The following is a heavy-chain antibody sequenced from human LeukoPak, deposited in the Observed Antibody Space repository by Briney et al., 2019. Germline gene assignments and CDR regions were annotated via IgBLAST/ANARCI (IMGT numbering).Heavy chain of an antibody. Sequence: ASVKVSCKASGYTFTSYAMHWVRQAPGQRLEWMGWINAGNGNTKYSQKFQGRVTITGDTSASTAYMELSSLRSEDTAVYYCASTRPYSGSYYGDAFDIWGQGTMVTVSS. CDR2: INAGNGNT. V-gene: IGHV1-3*01. J-gene: IGHJ3*02. CDR1: GYTFTSYA. D-gene: IGHD1-26*01. CDR3: ASTRPYSGSYYGDAFDI.